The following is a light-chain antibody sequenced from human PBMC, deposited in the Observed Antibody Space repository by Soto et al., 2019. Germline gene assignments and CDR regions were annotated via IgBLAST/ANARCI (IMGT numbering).Light chain of an antibody. Sequence: EIVLTQSPGTLSLSPGERATLSCRASQIVRNNYVAWYQKKPGQPPRLLIDDASRRATGIPDRFSAGGSGTDFTLTISRLEPEDFAVYYCQQCGTSPLTFGGGTNVELK. CDR3: QQCGTSPLT. CDR1: QIVRNNY. V-gene: IGKV3-20*01. CDR2: DAS. J-gene: IGKJ4*01.